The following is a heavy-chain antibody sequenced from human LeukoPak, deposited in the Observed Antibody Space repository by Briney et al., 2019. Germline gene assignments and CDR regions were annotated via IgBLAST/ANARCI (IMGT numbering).Heavy chain of an antibody. V-gene: IGHV4-59*12. J-gene: IGHJ4*02. CDR3: ATGPDYYNSSSYYPYY. Sequence: SETLSLTCTVSGGSISSYYWSWIRQPPGKGLEWIGYIYYSGSTNYNPSLKSRVTISVDTSKNQFSLKVNSVTAADTAVYYCATGPDYYNSSSYYPYYWGQGTLVTVSS. D-gene: IGHD3-22*01. CDR1: GGSISSYY. CDR2: IYYSGST.